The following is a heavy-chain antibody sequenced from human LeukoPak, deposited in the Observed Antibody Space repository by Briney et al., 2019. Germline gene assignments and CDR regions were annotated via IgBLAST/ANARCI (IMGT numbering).Heavy chain of an antibody. CDR3: AGSSSWYDWFDP. V-gene: IGHV4-59*01. D-gene: IGHD6-13*01. CDR2: IYYSGST. CDR1: GGSISSYY. Sequence: SETLSLTCTVSGGSISSYYWSWIRQPPGKGLEWIGYIYYSGSTSYNPSLKSRVTISVDTSKNQFSLKLSSVTAADTAVYYCAGSSSWYDWFDPWGQGTLVTVSS. J-gene: IGHJ5*02.